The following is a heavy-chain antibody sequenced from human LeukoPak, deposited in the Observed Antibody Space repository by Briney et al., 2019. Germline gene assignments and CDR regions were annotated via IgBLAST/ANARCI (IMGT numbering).Heavy chain of an antibody. CDR1: GGSFCGYY. Sequence: PSETLSLTCAVYGGSFCGYYWSWIRQPPGKGLEWIGEINHSGSTNYNPSLKSRVTISVDTSKNQFSLKLSSVTAADTAVYYCARGRSGCRYIDYWGQGTLVTVSS. CDR2: INHSGST. CDR3: ARGRSGCRYIDY. J-gene: IGHJ4*02. V-gene: IGHV4-34*01. D-gene: IGHD1-14*01.